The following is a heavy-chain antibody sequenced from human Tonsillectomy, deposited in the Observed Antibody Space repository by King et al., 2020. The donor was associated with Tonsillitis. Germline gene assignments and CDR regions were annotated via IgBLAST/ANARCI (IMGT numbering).Heavy chain of an antibody. V-gene: IGHV5-10-1*03. Sequence: VQLVESGAEVKKPGESLRISCKGSGYNFITYWISWVRQTPGRGLEWMGRIDPFDSSTTYNPSFQGHVTTSVDMSIRTAYLQWSSLKASDTAMYYCARFGGNSVFDYWGLGALVTVSS. CDR2: IDPFDSST. CDR3: ARFGGNSVFDY. J-gene: IGHJ4*02. CDR1: GYNFITYW. D-gene: IGHD4-23*01.